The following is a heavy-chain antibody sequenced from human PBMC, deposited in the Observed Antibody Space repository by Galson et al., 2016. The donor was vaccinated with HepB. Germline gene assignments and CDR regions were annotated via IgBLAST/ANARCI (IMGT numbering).Heavy chain of an antibody. CDR2: IVAGNGDT. D-gene: IGHD6-13*01. J-gene: IGHJ4*02. V-gene: IGHV1-58*01. CDR3: AVRGNSWPYY. Sequence: SVKVSCKASGVTFSTSAVQWVRQARGQHLEWVGWIVAGNGDTKYAQKFQERVTITRDMSTRTAYMELSSLTSEDTAVYYCAVRGNSWPYYWGQGTLVTVSS. CDR1: GVTFSTSA.